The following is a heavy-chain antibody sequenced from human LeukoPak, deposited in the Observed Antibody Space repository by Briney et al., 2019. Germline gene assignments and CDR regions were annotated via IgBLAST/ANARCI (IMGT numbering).Heavy chain of an antibody. CDR1: GYTFSGYY. CDR2: INPNSGGT. J-gene: IGHJ3*02. Sequence: ASVKVSCKASGYTFSGYYVHWVRQAPGQGLEWMGWINPNSGGTNYAQKFQGRVTMTRDTSISTAYMELSRLRSDDTAVYYCARVRRDIVVVVAALDAFDIWGQGTMVTVSS. V-gene: IGHV1-2*02. CDR3: ARVRRDIVVVVAALDAFDI. D-gene: IGHD2-15*01.